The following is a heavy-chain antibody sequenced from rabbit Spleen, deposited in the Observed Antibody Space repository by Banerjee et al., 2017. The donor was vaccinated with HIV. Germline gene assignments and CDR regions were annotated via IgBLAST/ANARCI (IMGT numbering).Heavy chain of an antibody. CDR1: GLDLSSRYW. D-gene: IGHD2-1*01. CDR3: VRDLGYDDYSEKGYFNL. J-gene: IGHJ4*01. V-gene: IGHV1S45*01. Sequence: QEQLEESGGDLVKPGASLTLTCKASGLDLSSRYWICWVRQAPGKGLEWIGYIDPIFGRTYYASWVNGRFTISSHNAQNTLYLQLNSLTAADTATYFCVRDLGYDDYSEKGYFNLWGQGTLVTVS. CDR2: IDPIFGRT.